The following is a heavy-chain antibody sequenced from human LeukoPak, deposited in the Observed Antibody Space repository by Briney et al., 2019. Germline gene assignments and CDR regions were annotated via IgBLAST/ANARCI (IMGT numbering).Heavy chain of an antibody. V-gene: IGHV3-21*01. CDR3: ARFKGRGFEFDY. CDR2: ISSSSSYI. CDR1: GFTFSSYS. J-gene: IGHJ4*02. Sequence: PGGSLRLSCAASGFTFSSYSMNWVRQAPGTGLEWVSSISSSSSYIYYADSVKGRFTISRDNAKNSLYLQMNSLRAEDTAVYYCARFKGRGFEFDYWGQGTLVTVSS.